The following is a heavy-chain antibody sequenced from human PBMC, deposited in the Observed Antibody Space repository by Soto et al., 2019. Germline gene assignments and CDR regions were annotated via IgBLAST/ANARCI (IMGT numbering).Heavy chain of an antibody. CDR1: GFDVSVNY. CDR3: ARDGPYSSAYYVDYF. D-gene: IGHD6-19*01. Sequence: EVRLVESGGDLVQPGGSLRLSCAASGFDVSVNYMSWVRQAPGKGLEWVSIIYSGGTTDYADSVKGRFTISRDNSKNTMYLQMDSLRAEDTAVYYCARDGPYSSAYYVDYFWGQGTLVTVSS. J-gene: IGHJ4*02. V-gene: IGHV3-66*01. CDR2: IYSGGTT.